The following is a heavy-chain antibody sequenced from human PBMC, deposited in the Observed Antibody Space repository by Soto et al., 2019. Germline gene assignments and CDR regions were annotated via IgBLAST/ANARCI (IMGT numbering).Heavy chain of an antibody. CDR2: IWYDGSNK. V-gene: IGHV3-33*01. CDR3: ARDPAAAGTRYYYYYGMDV. J-gene: IGHJ6*02. Sequence: QVQLVESGGGVVQPGRSLRLSCAASGFTFSSYGMHWVRQAPGKGLEWVAVIWYDGSNKYYADSVKGRFTISRDNSKNPRYLQMNSLRAEDTAVYYCARDPAAAGTRYYYYYGMDVWGQGTTVTVSS. CDR1: GFTFSSYG. D-gene: IGHD6-13*01.